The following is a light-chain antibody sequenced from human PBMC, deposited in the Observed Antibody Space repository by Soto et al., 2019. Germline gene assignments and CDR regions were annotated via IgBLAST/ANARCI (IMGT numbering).Light chain of an antibody. CDR2: EVS. CDR1: TSDVGASNY. J-gene: IGLJ2*01. Sequence: QAVVTQPASVSGSPGQSITISCTGTTSDVGASNYVSWYQHHPGQAPKLMFYEVSTRPSGISHRFSGSKSGNTASMTISGLHAEDEADYYCSSYSIAGTVVFGGGTKLTVL. CDR3: SSYSIAGTVV. V-gene: IGLV2-14*01.